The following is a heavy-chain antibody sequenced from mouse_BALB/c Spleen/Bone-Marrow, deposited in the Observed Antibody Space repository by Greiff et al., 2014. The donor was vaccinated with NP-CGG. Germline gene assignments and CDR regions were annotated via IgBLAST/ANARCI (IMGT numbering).Heavy chain of an antibody. D-gene: IGHD1-1*01. V-gene: IGHV14-3*02. CDR1: GFNIKDTY. CDR3: VSYYYGDYFDS. CDR2: IDPANGNT. J-gene: IGHJ2*01. Sequence: VQLQQPGAELVKPGASVKLSCTASGFNIKDTYMHWVKQRPEQGLEWIGRIDPANGNTKYDPKFQGKATITADTSSNTAYLQLSSLTSEDTVVYYCVSYYYGDYFDSWGQGTTLTVSS.